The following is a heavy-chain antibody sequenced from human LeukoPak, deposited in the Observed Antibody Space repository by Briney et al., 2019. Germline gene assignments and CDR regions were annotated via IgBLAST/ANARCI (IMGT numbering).Heavy chain of an antibody. D-gene: IGHD3-16*01. V-gene: IGHV4-39*07. CDR3: ARAQIWGYGQYYFDY. CDR1: GGSISSSSYY. J-gene: IGHJ4*02. Sequence: PSETLSLTCTVSGGSISSSSYYWGWIRQPPGKGLEWIGSIYYSGSTYYKTSLKSRVTISVDTSKNQFSLKLNSVTAADTAVYYCARAQIWGYGQYYFDYWGQGTLVTVSS. CDR2: IYYSGST.